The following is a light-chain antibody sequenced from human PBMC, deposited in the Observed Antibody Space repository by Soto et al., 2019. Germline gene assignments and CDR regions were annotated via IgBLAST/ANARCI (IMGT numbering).Light chain of an antibody. CDR1: SSDVGGYNY. CDR2: DVS. CDR3: SSYTSSSTSYV. J-gene: IGLJ1*01. Sequence: QSALTQPASVSGSPGQSITISCTGTSSDVGGYNYVSWYQQHPGKAPKLMIYDVSNRPSGVSNRFSGSKSGNTASLTISGLQAEDEAYYCCSSYTSSSTSYVFGTGTKLTVL. V-gene: IGLV2-14*01.